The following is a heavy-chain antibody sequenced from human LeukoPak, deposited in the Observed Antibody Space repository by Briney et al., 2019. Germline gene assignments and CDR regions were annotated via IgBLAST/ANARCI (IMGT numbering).Heavy chain of an antibody. CDR1: GFTFSSYE. CDR2: IKHDGIEK. CDR3: ARLRYDILTGCFDY. V-gene: IGHV3-7*01. J-gene: IGHJ4*02. D-gene: IGHD3-9*01. Sequence: GGSLRLSCAASGFTFSSYEMNWVRQAPGKGLEWVANIKHDGIEKYSVDSVKGRFTISRGNAKNSLYLQMNSLRAEDTAVYFCARLRYDILTGCFDYWGQGTLVTVSS.